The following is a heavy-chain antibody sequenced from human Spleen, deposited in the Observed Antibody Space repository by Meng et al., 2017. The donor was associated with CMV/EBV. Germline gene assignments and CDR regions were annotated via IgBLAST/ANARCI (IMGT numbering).Heavy chain of an antibody. CDR1: GYTFSGYG. CDR3: ARGDIVKVPTEMGDYNHNYGVDV. D-gene: IGHD2-2*01. V-gene: IGHV1-18*01. Sequence: ASVKVSCKASGYTFSGYGINWVRQAPGQGLEWMGWINGYNGNTKYAQKLQGRVTMTADTSTTTAYMELRRLRSDDTAVYFCARGDIVKVPTEMGDYNHNYGVDVWGQGTTVTVSS. CDR2: INGYNGNT. J-gene: IGHJ6*02.